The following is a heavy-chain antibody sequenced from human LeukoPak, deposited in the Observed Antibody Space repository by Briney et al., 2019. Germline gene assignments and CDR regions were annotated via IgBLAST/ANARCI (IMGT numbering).Heavy chain of an antibody. V-gene: IGHV3-49*04. CDR2: IRSKAYGGTT. CDR1: GFTIGDYA. CDR3: TSPAYDYVWGSSDY. D-gene: IGHD3-16*01. Sequence: GRSLRLSCTASGFTIGDYAMSWVRQAPGNGLKWVGFIRSKAYGGTTEYAASVKGRFTISRDDSKSIAYLQMNSLKTEDTAVYYCTSPAYDYVWGSSDYWGQGTLVTVSS. J-gene: IGHJ4*02.